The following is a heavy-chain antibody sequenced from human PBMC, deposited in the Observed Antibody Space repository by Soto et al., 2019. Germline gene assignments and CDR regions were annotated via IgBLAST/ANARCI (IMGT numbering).Heavy chain of an antibody. D-gene: IGHD5-12*01. CDR3: AKDRDGYRYFDY. Sequence: QVQLVESGGGVVQPGRSLRLSCAASGFTFNFYDMHWVRQAPGKGLEWVAVISYDGSNRYYADSVKGRFTISRDNSKNTMYLQMNSLRAEDTAVYYCAKDRDGYRYFDYWGQGTLVTVSS. CDR1: GFTFNFYD. CDR2: ISYDGSNR. V-gene: IGHV3-30*18. J-gene: IGHJ4*02.